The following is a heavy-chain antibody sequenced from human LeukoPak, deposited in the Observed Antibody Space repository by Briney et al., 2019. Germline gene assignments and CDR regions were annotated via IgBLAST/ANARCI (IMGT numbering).Heavy chain of an antibody. D-gene: IGHD4-23*01. J-gene: IGHJ6*03. V-gene: IGHV5-51*01. CDR2: IYPGDSNT. CDR1: GYSFTSYW. CDR3: ARLGYGGNSPVDHYYYMDV. Sequence: GESLKISCKGSGYSFTSYWIGWVRQMPGKGLEWMGIIYPGDSNTGYSPSFQGQVTISADKSITTAYLQWSSLKASDTAMCYCARLGYGGNSPVDHYYYMDVWGKGTTVTVSS.